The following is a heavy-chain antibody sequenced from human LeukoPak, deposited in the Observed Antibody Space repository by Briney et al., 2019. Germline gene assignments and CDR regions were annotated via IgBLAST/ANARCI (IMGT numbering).Heavy chain of an antibody. V-gene: IGHV3-23*01. CDR3: AGYYYDSTTYRDY. CDR1: GFTFDNYA. CDR2: ISGSGRST. Sequence: GGSLRLSCAASGFTFDNYAMAWVRQAPGKGLEWVSSISGSGRSTYYADSVKGRFTISRDNAKNSLYLQMNSLRAEDTAVYYCAGYYYDSTTYRDYWGQGTLVTVSS. D-gene: IGHD3-22*01. J-gene: IGHJ4*02.